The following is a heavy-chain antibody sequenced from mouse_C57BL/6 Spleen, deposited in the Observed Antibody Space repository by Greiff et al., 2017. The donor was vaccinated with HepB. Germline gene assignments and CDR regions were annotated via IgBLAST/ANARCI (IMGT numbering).Heavy chain of an antibody. V-gene: IGHV1-82*01. J-gene: IGHJ4*01. D-gene: IGHD4-1*01. Sequence: VMLVESGPELVKPGASVKISCKASGYAFSSSWMNWVKQRPGKGLEWIGRIYPGDGDTNYNGKFKGKATLTADKSSSTAYMQLSSLTSEDSAVYFCARSLLTGPDYWGQGTSVTVSS. CDR1: GYAFSSSW. CDR3: ARSLLTGPDY. CDR2: IYPGDGDT.